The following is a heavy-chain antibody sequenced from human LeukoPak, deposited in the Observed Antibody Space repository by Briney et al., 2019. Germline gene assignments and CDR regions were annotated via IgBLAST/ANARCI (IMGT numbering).Heavy chain of an antibody. CDR3: ARGRVRGASYYYGMDV. CDR2: ISSDGANT. Sequence: GGSLRLSCAASGFTFSSFAMHWVRQAPGKGLEWVALISSDGANTYYADSVKGRFTISRDNSKDTLCLQMNSLRAEDTAVYYCARGRVRGASYYYGMDVWGQGTTVTVSS. J-gene: IGHJ6*02. CDR1: GFTFSSFA. V-gene: IGHV3-30-3*01. D-gene: IGHD3-10*01.